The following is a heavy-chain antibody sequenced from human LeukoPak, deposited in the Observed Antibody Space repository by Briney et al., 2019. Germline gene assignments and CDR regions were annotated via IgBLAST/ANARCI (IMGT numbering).Heavy chain of an antibody. D-gene: IGHD3-22*01. CDR2: ISAYNGNT. J-gene: IGHJ3*02. Sequence: ASVKVSCKASGYTFTSYGISWVRQAPGQGLEWMGWISAYNGNTNYAQKLQGRATMTTETSTSTASMELRSLRSDDTAVYYCARAPPGTMIVVVPIDAFDIWGQGTMVTVSS. CDR3: ARAPPGTMIVVVPIDAFDI. CDR1: GYTFTSYG. V-gene: IGHV1-18*01.